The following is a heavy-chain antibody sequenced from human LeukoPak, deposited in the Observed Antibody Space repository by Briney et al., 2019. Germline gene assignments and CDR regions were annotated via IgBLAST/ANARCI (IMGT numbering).Heavy chain of an antibody. CDR2: ISSSSSTI. J-gene: IGHJ4*02. D-gene: IGHD3-10*01. CDR1: GFTFSSYS. V-gene: IGHV3-48*02. CDR3: ARDYYPIDY. Sequence: PGGSLRLSCAASGFTFSSYSMNWVRQAPGKGLEWVSYISSSSSTIYYADSVKGRFTISRDNAKNSLYLQINSLRDEDTAVYYCARDYYPIDYWGQGTLVTVSS.